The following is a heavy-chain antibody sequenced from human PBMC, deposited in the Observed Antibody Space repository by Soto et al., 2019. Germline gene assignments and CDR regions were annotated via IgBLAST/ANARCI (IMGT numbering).Heavy chain of an antibody. CDR1: GGSISSGGYC. CDR2: IYYSGST. CDR3: ASTSGGFKLDP. D-gene: IGHD3-10*01. J-gene: IGHJ5*02. Sequence: SATLSLTCTVCGGSISSGGYCWSWIRQLPGKGLEWIGYIYYSGSTYYNPSLKSRVTMSVDTSQDQFSLKLSSVTAADTAVYYCASTSGGFKLDPWGQGTQVTVSS. V-gene: IGHV4-31*03.